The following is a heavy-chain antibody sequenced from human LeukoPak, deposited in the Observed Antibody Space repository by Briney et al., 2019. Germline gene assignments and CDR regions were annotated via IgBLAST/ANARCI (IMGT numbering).Heavy chain of an antibody. CDR2: KYYSEST. CDR1: GGHIRSSSYS. CDR3: ASRRGYSYGYLAGSMLHY. Sequence: PSETLAILCTILGGHIRSSSYSWGRLRPPPGTGMEWIGCKYYSESTYCNLSLKSRVTIPVDTSNTQFSLKLSSVPAADTAVYYCASRRGYSYGYLAGSMLHYWGQGTLVTVSS. D-gene: IGHD5-18*01. V-gene: IGHV4-39*01. J-gene: IGHJ4*02.